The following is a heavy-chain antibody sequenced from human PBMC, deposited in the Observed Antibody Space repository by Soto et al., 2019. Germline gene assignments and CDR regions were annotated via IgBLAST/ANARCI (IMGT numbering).Heavy chain of an antibody. J-gene: IGHJ5*02. D-gene: IGHD3-10*01. CDR1: GFTFSDYY. Sequence: QVQLVESGGGLVKPGGSLRLSCAASGFTFSDYYMSWIHQAPGKGLEWVSYISSSSSYTNYADSVKVLFTISRDNAKNSLYLQMNSLRAEDTAVYYCSRDHYGPGWFDPWGQGTLVTVSS. CDR2: ISSSSSYT. V-gene: IGHV3-11*05. CDR3: SRDHYGPGWFDP.